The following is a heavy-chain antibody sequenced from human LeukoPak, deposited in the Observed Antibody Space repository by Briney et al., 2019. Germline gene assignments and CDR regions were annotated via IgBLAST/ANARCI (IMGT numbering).Heavy chain of an antibody. CDR3: ARQLAGTNHLVFDI. CDR1: GGSFSGYY. CDR2: INHSGST. V-gene: IGHV4-34*01. D-gene: IGHD1/OR15-1a*01. J-gene: IGHJ3*02. Sequence: SETLSLTCAVYGGSFSGYYWSWIRQPPGKGLEWIGEINHSGSTNYNPSLKSRVTISVDTSKNQFSLKLSSVTAADTAVYYCARQLAGTNHLVFDIWGQGTMVTVSS.